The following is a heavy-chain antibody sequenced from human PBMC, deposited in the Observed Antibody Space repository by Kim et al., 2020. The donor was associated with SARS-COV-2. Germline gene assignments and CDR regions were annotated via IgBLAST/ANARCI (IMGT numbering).Heavy chain of an antibody. CDR1: GGSFSGYY. Sequence: SETLSLTCAVYGGSFSGYYWSWIRQPPGKGLEWIGEINHSGSTNYNPSLKSRVTISVDTSKNQFSLKLSSVTAADTAVYYCARTRGMRAVAGTDFDYWG. CDR2: INHSGST. J-gene: IGHJ4*01. V-gene: IGHV4-34*01. CDR3: ARTRGMRAVAGTDFDY. D-gene: IGHD6-19*01.